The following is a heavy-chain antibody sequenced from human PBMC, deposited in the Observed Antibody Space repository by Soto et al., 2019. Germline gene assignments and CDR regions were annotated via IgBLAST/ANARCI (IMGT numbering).Heavy chain of an antibody. CDR3: ARLGGSYAAPHFDY. Sequence: SETLSLTCPVSGGSISNYYWSWVRQPPGKGLEWIGYIYYSGSTDYSPSLKSRVTISVDTSKSQFSLKLSSVTAADTAVYYCARLGGSYAAPHFDYWGQGTLVTVSS. CDR2: IYYSGST. CDR1: GGSISNYY. V-gene: IGHV4-59*01. D-gene: IGHD1-26*01. J-gene: IGHJ4*02.